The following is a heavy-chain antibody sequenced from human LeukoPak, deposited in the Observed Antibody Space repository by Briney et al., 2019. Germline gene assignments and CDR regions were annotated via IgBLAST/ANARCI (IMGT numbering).Heavy chain of an antibody. J-gene: IGHJ4*02. V-gene: IGHV4-4*07. D-gene: IGHD5-18*01. Sequence: ASETPSLTCTVSGGSISSYYWSWIRQPAGKGLEWIGRIYTSGSTNYNPSLKSRVTMSVDTSKNQFSLKLSSVTAADTAVYYCALGRYSYGYGYWGQGTLVTVSS. CDR1: GGSISSYY. CDR3: ALGRYSYGYGY. CDR2: IYTSGST.